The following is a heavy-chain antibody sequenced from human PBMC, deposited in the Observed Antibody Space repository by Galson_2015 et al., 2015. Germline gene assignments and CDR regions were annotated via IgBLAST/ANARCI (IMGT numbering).Heavy chain of an antibody. D-gene: IGHD3-22*01. V-gene: IGHV1-18*01. J-gene: IGHJ6*02. CDR3: ARDTGSYYYDSSGHNSGLRIRYYYYGMDV. CDR2: ISAYNGNT. Sequence: SVKVSCKASGYTFTSYGISWVRQAPGQGLEWMGWISAYNGNTNYAQKLQGRVTMTTDTSTSTAYMELRSLRSDDTAVYYCARDTGSYYYDSSGHNSGLRIRYYYYGMDVWGQGTTVTVSS. CDR1: GYTFTSYG.